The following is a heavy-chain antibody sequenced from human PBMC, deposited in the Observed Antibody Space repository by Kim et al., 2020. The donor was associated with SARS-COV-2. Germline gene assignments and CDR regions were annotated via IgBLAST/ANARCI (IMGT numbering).Heavy chain of an antibody. CDR1: GFTFSSYW. Sequence: GGSLRLSCAASGFTFSSYWMSWVRQAPGKGLEWVANIKQDGSEKYYVDSVKGRFTISRDNAKNSLYLQMNSLRAEDTAVYYCARAKDILTGLLDYWGQGTLVTGSS. V-gene: IGHV3-7*01. D-gene: IGHD3-9*01. CDR3: ARAKDILTGLLDY. CDR2: IKQDGSEK. J-gene: IGHJ4*02.